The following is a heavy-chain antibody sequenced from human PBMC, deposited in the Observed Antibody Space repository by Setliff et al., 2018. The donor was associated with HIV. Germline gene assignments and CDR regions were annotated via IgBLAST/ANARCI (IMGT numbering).Heavy chain of an antibody. V-gene: IGHV4-4*09. CDR1: DDSFSNYD. CDR3: ARLGRAIDDGGSSLRLDF. D-gene: IGHD2-21*01. Sequence: SETLSLTCVVSDDSFSNYDWTWIRQSPGKALEWVGYISSSGTTTYNPSLRSRVTISIETSNTRFSLWLRSATAADTATYFCARLGRAIDDGGSSLRLDFWGQGMLVTVAS. J-gene: IGHJ4*02. CDR2: ISSSGTT.